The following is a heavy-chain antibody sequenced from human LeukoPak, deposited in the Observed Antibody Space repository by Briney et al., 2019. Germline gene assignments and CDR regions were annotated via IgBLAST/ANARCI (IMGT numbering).Heavy chain of an antibody. CDR2: IYHSGST. D-gene: IGHD3-22*01. J-gene: IGHJ3*02. CDR3: ARVTLSDYYDSSGYHAFDI. V-gene: IGHV4-59*12. CDR1: GGSISSYY. Sequence: PSETLSLTCTVSGGSISSYYWSWIRQSPGKGLEWIGYIYHSGSTYYNPSLKSRVTISVDRSKNQFSLRLSSVTAADTAVYYCARVTLSDYYDSSGYHAFDIWGQGTMVTVSS.